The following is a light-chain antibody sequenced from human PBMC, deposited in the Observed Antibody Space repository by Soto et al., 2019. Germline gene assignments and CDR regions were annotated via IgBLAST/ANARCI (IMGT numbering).Light chain of an antibody. CDR3: QHYCSSPAT. Sequence: EMVLTQSPGTLSLSPGERATLSCRASQSVSSSYLAWSQQKPGQAPRRLIYGASSRATGIPARFSGSGPGAAFTLTISRLEPEDLAVDYCQHYCSSPATCGQGTKLESK. J-gene: IGKJ2*01. CDR1: QSVSSSY. CDR2: GAS. V-gene: IGKV3-20*01.